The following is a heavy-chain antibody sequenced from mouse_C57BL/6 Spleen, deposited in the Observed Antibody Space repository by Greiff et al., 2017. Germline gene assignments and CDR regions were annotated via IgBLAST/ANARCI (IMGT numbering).Heavy chain of an antibody. D-gene: IGHD1-1*01. CDR2: INPSNGGT. CDR1: GYTFTSYW. Sequence: QVQLQQPGTELVKPGASVKLSCKASGYTFTSYWMHWVKQRPGKGLEWIGNINPSNGGTNYNEKFKSKATLTVDKSSSTAYMQLSSLTSEDSAVYYCASPAGYGSSPYYFDYWGQGTTLTVSS. J-gene: IGHJ2*01. V-gene: IGHV1-53*01. CDR3: ASPAGYGSSPYYFDY.